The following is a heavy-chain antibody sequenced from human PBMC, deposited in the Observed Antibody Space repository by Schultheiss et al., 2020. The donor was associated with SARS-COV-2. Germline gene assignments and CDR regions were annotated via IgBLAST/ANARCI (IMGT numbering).Heavy chain of an antibody. Sequence: GGSLRLSCAASGFTFSDYYMSWIRQAPGKGLEWVANIKQDGSEKYYVDSVKGRVTISRDNAKNSLYLQMNSLRGEDTAVYYCARDFGDRATLVYGMDVWGQGTTVTVSS. J-gene: IGHJ6*02. CDR2: IKQDGSEK. V-gene: IGHV3-7*03. CDR3: ARDFGDRATLVYGMDV. CDR1: GFTFSDYY. D-gene: IGHD3-3*01.